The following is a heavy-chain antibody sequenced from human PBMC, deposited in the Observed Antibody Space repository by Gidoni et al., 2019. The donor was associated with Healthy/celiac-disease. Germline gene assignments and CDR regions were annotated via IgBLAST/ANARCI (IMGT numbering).Heavy chain of an antibody. CDR2: IYSSGGT. J-gene: IGHJ6*02. D-gene: IGHD1-26*01. Sequence: QLQLQESGPGLVKPSETLSLTGTVSGGSISSSSHYWGWNRQPPGKGLECIGSIYSSGGTSYNPSLKSRVTISGDTSKTQFSLKLSSVTAADTAVYYCARHEWELPTYYYYYCMDVWGQGTTVTVSS. CDR3: ARHEWELPTYYYYYCMDV. CDR1: GGSISSSSHY. V-gene: IGHV4-39*01.